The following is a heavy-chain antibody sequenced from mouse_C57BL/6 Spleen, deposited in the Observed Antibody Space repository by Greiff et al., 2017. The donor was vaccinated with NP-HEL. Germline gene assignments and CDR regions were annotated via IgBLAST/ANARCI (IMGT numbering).Heavy chain of an antibody. CDR2: IRYSGST. CDR3: ARRELGHYFDY. V-gene: IGHV3-1*01. Sequence: EVHLVESGPGMVKPSPSLSLTCTVTGYSITSGYDWHWIRHFPGNKLEWMGYIRYSGSTNYNPSLKSRISITHDTSKNHFFLKLKSVTTEDTATYYCARRELGHYFDYWGQGTTLTVSS. CDR1: GYSITSGYD. J-gene: IGHJ2*01. D-gene: IGHD4-1*01.